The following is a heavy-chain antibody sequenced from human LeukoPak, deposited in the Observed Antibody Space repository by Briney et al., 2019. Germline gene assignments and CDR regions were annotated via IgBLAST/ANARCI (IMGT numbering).Heavy chain of an antibody. CDR3: ARVQRLRWGELSAPWAMDV. CDR2: SSQSGTTT. V-gene: IGHV3-48*03. Sequence: GGSLRLSCAASGFTFSNYEIQWVRQAPGKGPEWISYSSQSGTTTYFADSVKGRFILPRDNAKNSLYMQMNSLTAEDTAVYYCARVQRLRWGELSAPWAMDVWGQGTTVTVSS. CDR1: GFTFSNYE. J-gene: IGHJ6*01. D-gene: IGHD3-16*02.